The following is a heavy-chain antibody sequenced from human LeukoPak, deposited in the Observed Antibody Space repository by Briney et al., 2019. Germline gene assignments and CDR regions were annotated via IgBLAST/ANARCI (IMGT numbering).Heavy chain of an antibody. Sequence: SVKVSCKASGGTFSSYAISWVRQAPGQGLEWMGGINPIFGTANYAQKFQGRVTITADESTSTAYMELSSLRSEDTAVYYCARGPTVVYYYMDVWGKGTTVTVSS. CDR1: GGTFSSYA. J-gene: IGHJ6*03. CDR3: ARGPTVVYYYMDV. CDR2: INPIFGTA. D-gene: IGHD4-11*01. V-gene: IGHV1-69*13.